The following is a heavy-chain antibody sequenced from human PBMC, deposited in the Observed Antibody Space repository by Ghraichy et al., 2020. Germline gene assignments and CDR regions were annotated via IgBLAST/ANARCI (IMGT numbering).Heavy chain of an antibody. Sequence: LSLTCAASGFTFSNYWMHWVRQAPGKGLVWVSRINSDGNITTYADSVKGRFTISRDNAKNTLYLQMNSLRAEDTAVYYCARDNSNWYFDLWGRGTLVTVSS. V-gene: IGHV3-74*01. D-gene: IGHD4-11*01. CDR3: ARDNSNWYFDL. CDR1: GFTFSNYW. CDR2: INSDGNIT. J-gene: IGHJ2*01.